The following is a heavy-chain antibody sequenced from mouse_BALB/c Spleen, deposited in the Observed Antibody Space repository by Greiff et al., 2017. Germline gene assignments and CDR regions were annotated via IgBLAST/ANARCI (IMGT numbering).Heavy chain of an antibody. Sequence: EVNLVESGGDLVKPGGSLKLSCAASGFTFSSYGMSWVRQTPDKRLEWVATISSGGSYTYYPDSVKGRFTISRDNAKNTLYLQMSSLKSEDTAMYYCARYGSSYDYFDYWGQGTTLTVSS. CDR1: GFTFSSYG. CDR3: ARYGSSYDYFDY. CDR2: ISSGGSYT. D-gene: IGHD1-1*01. V-gene: IGHV5-6*01. J-gene: IGHJ2*01.